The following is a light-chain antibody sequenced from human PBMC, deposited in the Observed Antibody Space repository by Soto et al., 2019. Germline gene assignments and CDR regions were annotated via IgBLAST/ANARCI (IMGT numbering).Light chain of an antibody. Sequence: QSALTQPASVSGSPGQSITISCTGTSSDVGGYNSVSWYPQHPGKAPKVMIYDVTKRPSGVPDRFSGSKSGNTASLTVSALQAEDEADYYCSSYTDRKNLVFGTGTKVTVL. CDR1: SSDVGGYNS. J-gene: IGLJ1*01. CDR2: DVT. V-gene: IGLV2-8*01. CDR3: SSYTDRKNLV.